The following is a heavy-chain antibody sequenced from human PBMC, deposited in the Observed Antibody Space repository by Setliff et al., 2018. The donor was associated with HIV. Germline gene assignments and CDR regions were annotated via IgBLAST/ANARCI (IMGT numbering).Heavy chain of an antibody. V-gene: IGHV4-61*08. D-gene: IGHD3-22*01. CDR3: ARFNALLGSSTYYDY. J-gene: IGHJ4*02. CDR2: IHYSGTT. Sequence: PSETLSLTCTVSGGSISSGGYYWSWIRQHPGKGLEWIGYIHYSGTTKFNPSLKSRAAISVDSSNNQFSLKMTSVTAADTAVYFCARFNALLGSSTYYDYWGPGLLVTVSS. CDR1: GGSISSGGYY.